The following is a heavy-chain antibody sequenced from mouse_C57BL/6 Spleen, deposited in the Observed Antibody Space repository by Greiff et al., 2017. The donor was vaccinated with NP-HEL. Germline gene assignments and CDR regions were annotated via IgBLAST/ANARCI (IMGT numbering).Heavy chain of an antibody. Sequence: VQLQQSGPELVKPGASVKISCKASGYTFTDYYMNWVKQSHGKSLEWIGDINPNNGGTSYNQKFKGKATLTVDKSSSTAYMELRSLTSEDSAVYYCARERGYGYDGGAWFAYWGQGTLVTVSA. D-gene: IGHD2-2*01. CDR2: INPNNGGT. V-gene: IGHV1-26*01. CDR3: ARERGYGYDGGAWFAY. J-gene: IGHJ3*01. CDR1: GYTFTDYY.